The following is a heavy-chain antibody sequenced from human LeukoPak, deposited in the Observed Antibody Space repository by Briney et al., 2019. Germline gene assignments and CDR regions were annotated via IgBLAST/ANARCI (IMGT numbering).Heavy chain of an antibody. CDR3: ARSGAARFDY. CDR1: GFTFGSYA. D-gene: IGHD6-6*01. CDR2: ISGSGGST. J-gene: IGHJ4*02. Sequence: GGSLRLSCAASGFTFGSYAMSWVRQAPGKGLEWVSAISGSGGSTYYADSVKGRFTISRDNSKNTLYLQMNSLRAEDTAVYFCARSGAARFDYWGQGTLVTVSS. V-gene: IGHV3-23*01.